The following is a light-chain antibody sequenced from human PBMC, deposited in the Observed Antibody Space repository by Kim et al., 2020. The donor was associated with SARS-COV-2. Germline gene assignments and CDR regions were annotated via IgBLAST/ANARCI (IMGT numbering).Light chain of an antibody. CDR3: QAWASRTVV. CDR1: KLGDKY. Sequence: SYELTQPPSVSVSPGQTASITCSGDKLGDKYACWYQQKPGQSPVVVIHQDSKRHSGIPERFSGSNSGNTATLTISGTQAMDEADYYCQAWASRTVVFGGG. V-gene: IGLV3-1*01. J-gene: IGLJ2*01. CDR2: QDS.